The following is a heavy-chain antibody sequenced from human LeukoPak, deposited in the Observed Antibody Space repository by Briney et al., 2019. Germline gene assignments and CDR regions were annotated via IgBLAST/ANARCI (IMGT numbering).Heavy chain of an antibody. CDR3: ARTIPTYYYGSGSDRPRSPNNWFDP. Sequence: SETLSLTCAVYGGSFSGYYWSWIRQPPGKGLEWIGEINHSGSTNYNPSLKSRVTISVDTSKNQFSLKLSSVTAADTAVYYCARTIPTYYYGSGSDRPRSPNNWFDPWGEGTLVTVSS. CDR2: INHSGST. D-gene: IGHD3-10*01. J-gene: IGHJ5*02. CDR1: GGSFSGYY. V-gene: IGHV4-34*01.